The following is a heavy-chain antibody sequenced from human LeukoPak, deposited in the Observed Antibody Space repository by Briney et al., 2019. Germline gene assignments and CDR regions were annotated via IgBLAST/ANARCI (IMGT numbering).Heavy chain of an antibody. D-gene: IGHD6-13*01. CDR3: ARLGTDSSSWNNWFDP. CDR2: IYYSGST. V-gene: IGHV4-59*08. CDR1: GDPISSYY. Sequence: PSETLALPYTVSGDPISSYYWSWIRQPPGKGLEWIGYIYYSGSTNYNPSLKSRVTISVDTSKNQFSLKLSSVTAADTAVYYCARLGTDSSSWNNWFDPWGQGTLVTVSS. J-gene: IGHJ5*02.